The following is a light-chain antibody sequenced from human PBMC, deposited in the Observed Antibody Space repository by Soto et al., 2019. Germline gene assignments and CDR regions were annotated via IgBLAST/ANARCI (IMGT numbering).Light chain of an antibody. CDR3: QQDYNLPIT. J-gene: IGKJ5*01. V-gene: IGKV3D-7*01. CDR2: GAS. CDR1: QSLGGS. Sequence: IVMTQSPATLSVSPGERATLSCRASQSLGGSLSWYQQRPGQAPRLLIYGASTRATGIPARFSGSGRGSGTDFTLTISSLQPEDFAVYYCQQDYNLPITFGQGTRLEIK.